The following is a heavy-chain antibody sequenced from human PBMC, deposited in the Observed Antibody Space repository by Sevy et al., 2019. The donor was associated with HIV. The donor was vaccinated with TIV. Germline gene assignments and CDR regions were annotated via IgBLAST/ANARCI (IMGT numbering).Heavy chain of an antibody. V-gene: IGHV3-30*04. J-gene: IGHJ4*02. CDR1: GFSFSNYA. CDR3: ARGGGTAMARDYFDY. D-gene: IGHD5-18*01. Sequence: GGSLRLSCAASGFSFSNYAMHWVRQAPGKGLEWVALISYDGSNKYYADSVKGRFTISRDNSKNTLYLQMNSLRTEDTVVYYCARGGGTAMARDYFDYWGQGTLVTVSS. CDR2: ISYDGSNK.